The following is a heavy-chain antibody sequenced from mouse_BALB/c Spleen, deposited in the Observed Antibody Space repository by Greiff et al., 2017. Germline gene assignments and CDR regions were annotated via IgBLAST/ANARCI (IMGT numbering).Heavy chain of an antibody. J-gene: IGHJ2*01. CDR1: GFTFSSYA. D-gene: IGHD2-3*01. V-gene: IGHV5-6-5*01. CDR2: ISSGGST. Sequence: EVNVVESGGGLVKPGGSLKLSCAASGFTFSSYAMSWVRQTPEKRLEWVASISSGGSTYYPDSVKGRFTISRDNARNILYLQMSSLRSEDTAMYYCARGDGYYVHFDYWGQGTTLTVSS. CDR3: ARGDGYYVHFDY.